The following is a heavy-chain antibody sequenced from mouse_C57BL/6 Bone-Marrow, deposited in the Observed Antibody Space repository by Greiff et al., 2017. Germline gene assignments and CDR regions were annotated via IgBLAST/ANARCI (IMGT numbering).Heavy chain of an antibody. D-gene: IGHD2-3*01. CDR2: IDPEIGDT. CDR1: GFNIKDDY. V-gene: IGHV14-4*01. J-gene: IGHJ2*01. CDR3: SSFDGNYFDF. Sequence: EVQLQQSGAELVRPGASVKLSCTASGFNIKDDYIHWVKQRPEQGLEWIGWIDPEIGDTEYASKFQGKATITSHTSSNTAYLQLSSLTSEDTAVYYCSSFDGNYFDFWGQGTPLTVAS.